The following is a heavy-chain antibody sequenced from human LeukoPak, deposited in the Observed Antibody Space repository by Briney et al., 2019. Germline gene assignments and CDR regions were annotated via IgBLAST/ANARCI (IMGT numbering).Heavy chain of an antibody. Sequence: SETLSLTCAVYGGSFSGYYWSWIRQPPGKGLEWIGEISHSGSTNYNPSLKSRVTISVDTSKNQFSLKLSSVTAADTAVYYCARGFSYDFWSGYYLPQSPPGAQYYYYGMDVWGQGTTVTVSS. J-gene: IGHJ6*02. CDR2: ISHSGST. V-gene: IGHV4-34*01. CDR1: GGSFSGYY. CDR3: ARGFSYDFWSGYYLPQSPPGAQYYYYGMDV. D-gene: IGHD3-3*01.